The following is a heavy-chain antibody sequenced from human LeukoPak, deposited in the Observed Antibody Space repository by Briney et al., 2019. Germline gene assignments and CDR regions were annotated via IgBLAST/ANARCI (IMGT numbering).Heavy chain of an antibody. CDR3: ARGILRYFDWPMARGAFDI. J-gene: IGHJ3*02. Sequence: QTGGSLRLSCAASGFTFSSYGMHWVRQAPGKGLEWVAFIRYDGSNKYYADSVKGRFTISRDNSKNTLYLQMNSLRAEDTAVYYCARGILRYFDWPMARGAFDIWGQGTMVTVSS. CDR1: GFTFSSYG. V-gene: IGHV3-30*02. CDR2: IRYDGSNK. D-gene: IGHD3-9*01.